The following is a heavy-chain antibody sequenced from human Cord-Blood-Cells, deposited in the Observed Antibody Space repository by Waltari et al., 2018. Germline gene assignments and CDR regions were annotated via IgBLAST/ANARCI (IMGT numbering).Heavy chain of an antibody. V-gene: IGHV1-69*01. CDR2: IIPIFGTA. J-gene: IGHJ3*02. Sequence: VQLVQSGAEVKKPGSSVKVSCKASGGTFSSYAISWVRQAPGQGLEWMGGIIPIFGTANYAQKFQGRVTITADESTSTAYMELSSLRSEDTAVYYCASGYCTNGVCYDAFDIWGQGTMVTVSS. CDR3: ASGYCTNGVCYDAFDI. CDR1: GGTFSSYA. D-gene: IGHD2-8*01.